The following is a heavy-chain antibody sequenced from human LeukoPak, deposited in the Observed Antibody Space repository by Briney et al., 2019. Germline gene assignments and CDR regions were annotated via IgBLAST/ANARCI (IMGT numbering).Heavy chain of an antibody. CDR2: VNPNRGGT. V-gene: IGHV1-2*06. J-gene: IGHJ6*02. D-gene: IGHD5-18*01. CDR3: ARDNGYSYGSEYGMDV. Sequence: ASVKVSCKASGYTFTGYYMHWGRQAPGQGLEWMGRVNPNRGGTNYAQKFQGRVTMTRDTSSSTAYMELSRLRSDDTAVYYCARDNGYSYGSEYGMDVWGQGTTVTVSS. CDR1: GYTFTGYY.